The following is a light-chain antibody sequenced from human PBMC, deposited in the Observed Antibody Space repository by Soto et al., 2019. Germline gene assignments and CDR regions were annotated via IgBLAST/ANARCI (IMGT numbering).Light chain of an antibody. CDR1: QSINNY. CDR3: QHSYTFPG. J-gene: IGKJ4*01. CDR2: VAS. V-gene: IGKV1-39*01. Sequence: DIQMTQSPSSLSASVGDRVTLTCRASQSINNYVNWYQQRPGAAPKLLIYVASNLHGGVPSRFSGSGSWTVFTLTISSLQPEASAIYDYQHSYTFPGFGGGTKVEIK.